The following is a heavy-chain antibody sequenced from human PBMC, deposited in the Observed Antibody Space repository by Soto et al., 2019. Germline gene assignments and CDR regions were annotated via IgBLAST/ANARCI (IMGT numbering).Heavy chain of an antibody. D-gene: IGHD6-19*01. CDR3: ARDPVHPRGYSSGSLEY. J-gene: IGHJ4*02. CDR2: IYYSGST. Sequence: SETLSLTCTVSGGSISSYYWSWIRQPPGKGLEWIGYIYYSGSTNYNPSLKSRVTISVDTSKNQFSLKLGSVTAADTAVYYCARDPVHPRGYSSGSLEYWGQGTLVNVSS. V-gene: IGHV4-59*01. CDR1: GGSISSYY.